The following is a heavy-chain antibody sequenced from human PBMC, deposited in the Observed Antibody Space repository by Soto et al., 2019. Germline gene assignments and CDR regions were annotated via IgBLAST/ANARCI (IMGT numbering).Heavy chain of an antibody. J-gene: IGHJ4*02. D-gene: IGHD6-13*01. V-gene: IGHV3-66*01. CDR3: VKDRDSSSWYLRPYYFDY. CDR1: GFTVSSNY. Sequence: GGSLRLSCAASGFTVSSNYMSWVRQAPGKGLEWVSVIYSGGSTYYADSVKGRFTISRDNSKNTLYLQMSSLRAEDTAVYYCVKDRDSSSWYLRPYYFDYWGQGTLVTVSS. CDR2: IYSGGST.